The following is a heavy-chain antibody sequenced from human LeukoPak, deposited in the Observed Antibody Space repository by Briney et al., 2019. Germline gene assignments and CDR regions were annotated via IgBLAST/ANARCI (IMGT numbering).Heavy chain of an antibody. CDR1: GFTFDDYA. V-gene: IGHV3-9*01. J-gene: IGHJ4*02. CDR2: ISWNSGSI. CDR3: AKDGVLTGYLSYFDY. D-gene: IGHD3-9*01. Sequence: QPGGSLRLSCAASGFTFDDYAMHWVRQAPGKGLEWVSGISWNSGSIGYADSVKGRFTISRDNAKNSLYLQMNSLRAEDTALYYCAKDGVLTGYLSYFDYWGQGTLVTVSS.